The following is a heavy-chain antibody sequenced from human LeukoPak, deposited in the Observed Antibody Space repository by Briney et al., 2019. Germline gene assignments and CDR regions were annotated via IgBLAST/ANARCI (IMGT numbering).Heavy chain of an antibody. CDR2: ISYDGSNK. D-gene: IGHD4-11*01. CDR1: GFTFSSYG. Sequence: GGSLRLSCAASGFTFSSYGMHWVRQAPGKGLEWVAVISYDGSNKYYADSVKGRFTISRDNSKNTLYLQMNSLRAEDTAVYYSAKDSTVSLDYWGQGTLVTVSS. V-gene: IGHV3-30*18. J-gene: IGHJ4*02. CDR3: AKDSTVSLDY.